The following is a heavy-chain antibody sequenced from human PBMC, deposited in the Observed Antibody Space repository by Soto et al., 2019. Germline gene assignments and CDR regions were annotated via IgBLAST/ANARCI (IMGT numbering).Heavy chain of an antibody. Sequence: QVQLQQSGPGLVKPSQTLSLTCAISGASVSSNRAAWHWLRQSPSRGLEWLGRTYYRSKWYNDYALSVKSRITVNPDTSKNQFALQLNSVTPEDTAVYYCASAQSTWGSTWYFDYWAQGTLVTVSS. J-gene: IGHJ4*02. CDR3: ASAQSTWGSTWYFDY. V-gene: IGHV6-1*01. CDR2: TYYRSKWYN. CDR1: GASVSSNRAA. D-gene: IGHD6-13*01.